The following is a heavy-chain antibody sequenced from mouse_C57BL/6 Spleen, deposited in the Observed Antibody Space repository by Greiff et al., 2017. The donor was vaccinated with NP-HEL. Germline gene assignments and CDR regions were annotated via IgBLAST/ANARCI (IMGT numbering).Heavy chain of an antibody. CDR1: GYTFTSYG. CDR2: IYPRSGNT. CDR3: ARSLTKGGFAY. D-gene: IGHD2-12*01. J-gene: IGHJ3*01. V-gene: IGHV1-81*01. Sequence: QVQLKESGAELARPGASVKLSCKASGYTFTSYGISWVKQRTGQGLEWIGEIYPRSGNTYYNEKFKGKATLTADKSSSTAYMELRSLTSEDSAVYFCARSLTKGGFAYWGQGTLVTVSA.